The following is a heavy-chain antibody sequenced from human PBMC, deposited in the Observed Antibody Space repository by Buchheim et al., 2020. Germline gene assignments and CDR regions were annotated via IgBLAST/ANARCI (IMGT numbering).Heavy chain of an antibody. CDR3: VKSFAVDIAAPGTFDC. CDR1: GFTFRSYG. CDR2: MSYDGSNK. D-gene: IGHD6-13*01. V-gene: IGHV3-30*18. J-gene: IGHJ4*02. Sequence: QVQLVESGGGVVQPGRSLRLSCAASGFTFRSYGMHWVRQAPGKGLEWVAFMSYDGSNKYYADSVKGRFTISRDNSKNMLYLQMNSLRAEDTAVYYCVKSFAVDIAAPGTFDCWGQGTL.